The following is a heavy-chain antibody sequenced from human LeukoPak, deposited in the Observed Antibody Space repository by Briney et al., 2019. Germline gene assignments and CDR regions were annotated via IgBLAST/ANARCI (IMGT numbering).Heavy chain of an antibody. CDR1: GYTFTSYG. V-gene: IGHV1-18*01. D-gene: IGHD3-9*01. CDR3: ARDSSYFDWMKVYGPAAFDI. Sequence: ASVKVSFKSSGYTFTSYGISWVRQAPGQPLERMGGISAYKCNRDYAHNLQGRVTLTTHTSTSTAYMELRSLRSDDTAVYYCARDSSYFDWMKVYGPAAFDIWGQGTMVTVSS. J-gene: IGHJ3*02. CDR2: ISAYKCNR.